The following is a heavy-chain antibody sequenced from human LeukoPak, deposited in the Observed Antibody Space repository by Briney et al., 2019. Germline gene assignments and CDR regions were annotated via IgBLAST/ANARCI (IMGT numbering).Heavy chain of an antibody. CDR2: ISYDGSNK. CDR3: ANSPGSGWSGFDY. CDR1: GFTFSSYG. V-gene: IGHV3-30*18. Sequence: PGGSLRLSCAASGFTFSSYGMHWVRQAPGKGLEWVAVISYDGSNKYYADSVKGRFTISRDNSKNTLYLQMNSLRAEDTAVYYCANSPGSGWSGFDYWGQGTLVTVS. J-gene: IGHJ4*02. D-gene: IGHD6-19*01.